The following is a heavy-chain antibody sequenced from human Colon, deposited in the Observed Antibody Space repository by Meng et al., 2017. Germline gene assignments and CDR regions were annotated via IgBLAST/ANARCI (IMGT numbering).Heavy chain of an antibody. CDR3: AKAEPYNYYYYYGMDV. V-gene: IGHV3-23*01. J-gene: IGHJ6*02. D-gene: IGHD1-14*01. Sequence: GESLKISCSASGFTFSSYAMSWVRQAPGKGLEWVSAISGSGGSTYYADSVKGRFTISRDNSKNTLYLQMNSLRAEDTAVYYRAKAEPYNYYYYYGMDVWGQGTTVTVSS. CDR2: ISGSGGST. CDR1: GFTFSSYA.